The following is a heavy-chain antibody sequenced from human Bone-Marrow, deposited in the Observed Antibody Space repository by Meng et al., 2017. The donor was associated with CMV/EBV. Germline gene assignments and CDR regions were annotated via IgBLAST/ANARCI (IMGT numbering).Heavy chain of an antibody. D-gene: IGHD3-22*01. CDR1: GFSLSTSGMR. V-gene: IGHV2-5*08. CDR3: AGYYYDSSGYYH. J-gene: IGHJ5*02. CDR2: IYWNDDK. Sequence: SGPTLVKPAQTLTLACTFSGFSLSTSGMRVSWIRQPPGKALEWLALIYWNDDKRYSPSLKSRLTITKDTSKNQVVLTMTNMDPVDTATYYCAGYYYDSSGYYHWGQGTLVTVSS.